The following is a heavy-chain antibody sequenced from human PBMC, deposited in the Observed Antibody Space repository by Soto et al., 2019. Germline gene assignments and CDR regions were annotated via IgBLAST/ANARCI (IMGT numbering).Heavy chain of an antibody. D-gene: IGHD3-10*01. J-gene: IGHJ4*02. CDR3: TRAGGSYYFDF. CDR2: IKPDGSDQ. Sequence: EVQLVESGGGLVLPGGSLRLSCAASGFTFSSLWMSWVRQAPGKGLEWVANIKPDGSDQYYVDSVKGRFTISRDNARNPLYLQMNSLRGDDTAVYYCTRAGGSYYFDFWGQGTLVTVSA. V-gene: IGHV3-7*01. CDR1: GFTFSSLW.